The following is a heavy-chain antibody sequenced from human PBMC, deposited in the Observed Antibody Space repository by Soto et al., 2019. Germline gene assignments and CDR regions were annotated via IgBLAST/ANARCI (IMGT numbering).Heavy chain of an antibody. CDR1: GAPISTGNW. J-gene: IGHJ4*02. V-gene: IGHV4-4*02. D-gene: IGHD3-16*01. CDR3: ATYSSYYYDSSAFYDL. CDR2: IYHCGNT. Sequence: QVHLQESGPRLVQSSGTLSLTCGVSGAPISTGNWWTWVRQSPGKGLEGIGEIYHCGNTNYRPSHNSRLTISGNKSKNQVSLRLTHVTAADTAVYYCATYSSYYYDSSAFYDLWGQVILVTVSS.